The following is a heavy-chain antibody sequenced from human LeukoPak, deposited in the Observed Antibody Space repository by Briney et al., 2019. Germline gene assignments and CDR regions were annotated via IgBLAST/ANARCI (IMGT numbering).Heavy chain of an antibody. CDR3: AKSPGIAAAFSY. Sequence: PEGSLRLSCAASGFTFDDYTMHWVRQAPGKGLEWVSLISWDGGSTYYADSVKGRFTISRDNSKNSLYLQMNSLRTEDTALYYCAKSPGIAAAFSYWGQGTLVTVSS. J-gene: IGHJ4*02. CDR2: ISWDGGST. CDR1: GFTFDDYT. D-gene: IGHD6-13*01. V-gene: IGHV3-43*01.